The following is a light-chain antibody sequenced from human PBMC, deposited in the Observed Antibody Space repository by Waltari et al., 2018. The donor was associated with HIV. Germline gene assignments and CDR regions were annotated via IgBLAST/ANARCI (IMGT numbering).Light chain of an antibody. J-gene: IGLJ1*01. CDR3: SSYTSSSTYV. CDR1: SRDVGDYKY. V-gene: IGLV2-14*01. CDR2: EVP. Sequence: QSALTQPASVSGSPGQSITISCTGTSRDVGDYKYVPWYQQHPGKAPKLMIYEVPYRPSGVSNRFSGSKSGNTASLTISGLQAEDEADYYCSSYTSSSTYVFGTGTKVTVL.